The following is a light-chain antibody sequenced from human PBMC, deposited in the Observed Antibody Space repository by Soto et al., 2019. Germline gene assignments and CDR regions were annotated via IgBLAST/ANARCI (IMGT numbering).Light chain of an antibody. V-gene: IGLV2-14*01. J-gene: IGLJ1*01. CDR2: DVS. CDR3: SSYTGVSLYV. CDR1: SSDVAGYEH. Sequence: QSALTQPASVSGSPGQSSSISCTGTSSDVAGYEHVSWYQQHPGKAPRLIIHDVSSRPSGVSNRFSGSKSGNTASLTISGLHTEYEADYYCSSYTGVSLYVFGTGTKLTVL.